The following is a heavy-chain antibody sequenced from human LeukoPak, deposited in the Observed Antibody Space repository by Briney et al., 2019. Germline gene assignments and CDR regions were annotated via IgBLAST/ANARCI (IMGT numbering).Heavy chain of an antibody. V-gene: IGHV3-23*01. CDR1: GFTFSSYA. J-gene: IGHJ4*02. CDR3: ARDWSGSYGGGFDY. Sequence: PGGSLRLSCAASGFTFSSYAMRWVRQAPGQGLEWVSAISGSGVSTYSADSVKGRFTISRDNSKNTLYLQMNSLRAEDTAVYYCARDWSGSYGGGFDYWGQGTLVTVSS. CDR2: ISGSGVST. D-gene: IGHD1-26*01.